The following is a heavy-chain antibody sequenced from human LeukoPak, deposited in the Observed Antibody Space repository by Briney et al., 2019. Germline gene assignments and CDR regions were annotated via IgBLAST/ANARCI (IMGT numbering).Heavy chain of an antibody. J-gene: IGHJ4*02. V-gene: IGHV3-23*01. CDR3: AILPRRGYCSSTSCYAVDY. D-gene: IGHD2-2*01. CDR2: ISGSGGIT. Sequence: GGSLRLSCAASGFTFSSYAMSWVRQAPGKGLGWVSAISGSGGITYYADSVKGRFTLSRDNSKKTLYLKMNSLRGEDTAVYYCAILPRRGYCSSTSCYAVDYWGQGTLVTVSS. CDR1: GFTFSSYA.